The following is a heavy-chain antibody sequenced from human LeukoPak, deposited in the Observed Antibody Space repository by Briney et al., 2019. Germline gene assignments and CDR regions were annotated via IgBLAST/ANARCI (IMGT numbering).Heavy chain of an antibody. V-gene: IGHV3-20*01. J-gene: IGHJ4*02. CDR1: GFTFSSYA. D-gene: IGHD5-18*01. CDR2: INWNGGST. CDR3: ARDRSYGSFDF. Sequence: PGGSLRLSCAASGFTFSSYAMHWVRQAPGKGLEWVSGINWNGGSTFYADSVKGRFTISRDNAKNALYLQMNSLTAEDTALYHCARDRSYGSFDFWGQGTLVTVSS.